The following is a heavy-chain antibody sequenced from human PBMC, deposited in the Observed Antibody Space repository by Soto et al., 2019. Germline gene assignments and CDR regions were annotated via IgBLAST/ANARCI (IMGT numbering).Heavy chain of an antibody. CDR2: IYDSGST. J-gene: IGHJ5*02. CDR3: ARLDNDDYQGQWFDP. V-gene: IGHV4-59*01. CDR1: GGSISSYY. Sequence: QVQLQESGPGLVKPSETLSLTCTVSGGSISSYYWSWIRQPPGKGLEWIGYIYDSGSTNYNPSLKSRVTISVDTSKNQFSLKPTSVTAADTAVYYCARLDNDDYQGQWFDPWGQGTLVTVSS. D-gene: IGHD4-17*01.